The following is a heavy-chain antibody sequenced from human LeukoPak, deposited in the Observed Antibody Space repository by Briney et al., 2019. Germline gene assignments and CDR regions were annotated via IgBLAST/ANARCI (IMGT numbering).Heavy chain of an antibody. V-gene: IGHV3-21*01. J-gene: IGHJ3*02. D-gene: IGHD6-19*01. CDR3: ARDGWYSSGWNAFDI. Sequence: GGSLRLSCAASGFTFSTYSMHWVRQAPGTGLEWVSSISSSRSYVYYADSVKGRFTISRDNAKNSLYLRMNSLRAEDTAVYYCARDGWYSSGWNAFDIWGQGTMVTVSS. CDR1: GFTFSTYS. CDR2: ISSSRSYV.